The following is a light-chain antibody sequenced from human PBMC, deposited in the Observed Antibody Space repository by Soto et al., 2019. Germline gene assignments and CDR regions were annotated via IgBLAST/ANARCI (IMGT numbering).Light chain of an antibody. Sequence: QSALTQPASVSGSPGQSITISCTGTSSDVGGYDYVSWYQLHPGKAPKLMVFEVNNRPSGVSNRLSGSKSGNTASLTISGLQAEDEAVYYCCSYVGSSVWMFGGGTQLTVL. CDR2: EVN. CDR3: CSYVGSSVWM. CDR1: SSDVGGYDY. V-gene: IGLV2-14*01. J-gene: IGLJ3*02.